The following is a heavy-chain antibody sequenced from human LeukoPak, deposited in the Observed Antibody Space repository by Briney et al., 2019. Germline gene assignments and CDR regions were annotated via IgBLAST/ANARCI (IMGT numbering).Heavy chain of an antibody. CDR1: GFTFNMYG. Sequence: GGSLRLSCAASGFTFNMYGMNWVRQAPGKGLEWVSYISSSSSYTNYADSVKGRFTISRDNAKNSLYLQMNSLRAEDTAVYYCARAGYDSSGYLDYWGQGTLVTVTS. J-gene: IGHJ4*02. CDR3: ARAGYDSSGYLDY. D-gene: IGHD3-22*01. CDR2: ISSSSSYT. V-gene: IGHV3-21*05.